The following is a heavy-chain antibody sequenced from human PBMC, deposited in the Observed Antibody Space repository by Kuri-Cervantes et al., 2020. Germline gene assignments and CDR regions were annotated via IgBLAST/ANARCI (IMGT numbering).Heavy chain of an antibody. Sequence: LSLTCAASGFTFSSYAMSWVRQAPGKGLEWVSAISGSGGSTYYADSVKGRFTISRDNSKNTLYLQMNSLRAEDTAVYYCAKVEGGGWEDAFDIWGQGTMVTVSS. J-gene: IGHJ3*02. V-gene: IGHV3-23*01. CDR2: ISGSGGST. CDR1: GFTFSSYA. D-gene: IGHD6-19*01. CDR3: AKVEGGGWEDAFDI.